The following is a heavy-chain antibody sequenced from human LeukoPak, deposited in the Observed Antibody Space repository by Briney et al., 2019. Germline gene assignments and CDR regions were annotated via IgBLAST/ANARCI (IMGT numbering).Heavy chain of an antibody. Sequence: GASVKVSYKASGFTLRQSAVQWVRQTRGQRLEWIGWIIVGSGYTRYAQKFQERLTITRDMSTSTAYMELSSLRSEDTAVYYCARDLPDIVVVPAGIGELFYFDYWGQGTLVTVSS. J-gene: IGHJ4*02. CDR2: IIVGSGYT. D-gene: IGHD2-2*01. V-gene: IGHV1-58*01. CDR3: ARDLPDIVVVPAGIGELFYFDY. CDR1: GFTLRQSA.